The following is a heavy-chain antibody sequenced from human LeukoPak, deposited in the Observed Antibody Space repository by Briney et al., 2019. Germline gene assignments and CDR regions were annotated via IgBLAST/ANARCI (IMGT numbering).Heavy chain of an antibody. D-gene: IGHD6-19*01. CDR3: AYSSSGWYVY. Sequence: PGGSLRLSCAASGFTFSSYWMHWARQAPGKGLVWVSRINSDGSSTSYADSVKGRFTISRDNAKNTLYLQVNSLRAEDTAVYYCAYSSSGWYVYWGQGTLVTVSS. J-gene: IGHJ4*02. CDR2: INSDGSST. CDR1: GFTFSSYW. V-gene: IGHV3-74*01.